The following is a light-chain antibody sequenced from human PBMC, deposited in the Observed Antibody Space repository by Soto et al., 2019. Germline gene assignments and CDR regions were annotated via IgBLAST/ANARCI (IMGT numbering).Light chain of an antibody. Sequence: QSALSQPSSASLSPGQTVTISCSGTKNDIGVYDFVSLYQHHPGKAPRLIIYEVVQRPSGVPDRFSGSKSGNTASLTVSGLQAADEADYFCKSYAGSNTYVFGSGTRSPS. CDR3: KSYAGSNTYV. CDR2: EVV. J-gene: IGLJ1*01. CDR1: KNDIGVYDF. V-gene: IGLV2-8*01.